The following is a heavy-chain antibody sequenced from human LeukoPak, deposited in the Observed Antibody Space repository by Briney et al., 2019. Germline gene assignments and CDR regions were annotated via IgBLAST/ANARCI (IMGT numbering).Heavy chain of an antibody. CDR2: ISSSSSTI. CDR1: GFTFSSYS. Sequence: GGSLRLSCAASGFTFSSYSMNWVRQAPGKGLEWVSYISSSSSTIYYADSVKGRFTISRDNAKNSLYLQMNSLRAEDTAVYYCARESSYCSSTSCYPPPLDYWGQGTLVTVSS. V-gene: IGHV3-48*01. D-gene: IGHD2-2*01. CDR3: ARESSYCSSTSCYPPPLDY. J-gene: IGHJ4*02.